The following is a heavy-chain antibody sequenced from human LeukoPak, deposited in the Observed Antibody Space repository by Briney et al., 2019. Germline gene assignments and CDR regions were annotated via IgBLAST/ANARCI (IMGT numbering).Heavy chain of an antibody. D-gene: IGHD3-9*01. Sequence: VKGSCQAFGYTFINYDFNWVGQATGQRVEWMGWVNPNSGNIGFAQKFQGRVTMTRNTPISTAYMELSSLRSEDTAVYYCARREYDILTGYSSFDYWGQGTLVTVSS. CDR3: ARREYDILTGYSSFDY. J-gene: IGHJ4*02. CDR2: VNPNSGNI. V-gene: IGHV1-8*01. CDR1: GYTFINYD.